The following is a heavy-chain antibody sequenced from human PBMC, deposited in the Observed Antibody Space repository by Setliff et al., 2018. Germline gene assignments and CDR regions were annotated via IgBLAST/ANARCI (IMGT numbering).Heavy chain of an antibody. Sequence: SVKVSCKASGGTFSSYAISWVRQAPGQGLEWMGRIIPIFGTANYAQKFQGRVTITADKSTSTAYMELSRLRSEDTAVYYCARDPPHDFWSGYYGRGGYYYYMDVWGKGTTVTVSS. V-gene: IGHV1-69*06. CDR2: IIPIFGTA. J-gene: IGHJ6*03. CDR1: GGTFSSYA. D-gene: IGHD3-3*01. CDR3: ARDPPHDFWSGYYGRGGYYYYMDV.